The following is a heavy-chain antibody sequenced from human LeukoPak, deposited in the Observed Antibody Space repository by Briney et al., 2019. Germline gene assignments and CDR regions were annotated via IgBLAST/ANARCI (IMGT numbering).Heavy chain of an antibody. CDR1: GFTFSTYS. CDR3: ATGEGVSTISY. D-gene: IGHD5/OR15-5a*01. J-gene: IGHJ4*02. CDR2: TSSRSGTI. V-gene: IGHV3-48*01. Sequence: GGSLRLPCAASGFTFSTYSMNWVRQAPGKGLEWLSYTSSRSGTIYYADSVKGQFTISRDNAKNSLYLQMNSLRAEDTAVYYCATGEGVSTISYWGQGTLVTVSS.